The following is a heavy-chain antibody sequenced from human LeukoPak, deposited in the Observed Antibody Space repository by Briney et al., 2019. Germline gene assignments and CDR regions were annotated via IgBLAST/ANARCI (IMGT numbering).Heavy chain of an antibody. CDR2: INSDGSST. Sequence: GGSPRLSCAASGFTFSSYWMHWVRQAPGKGLVWVSRINSDGSSTNDADSVKGRFTISRDNAKNTLYLQMNSLRVEDTAVYYCARDYTTAVAGKLLGYWGQGTLVTVSS. V-gene: IGHV3-74*01. J-gene: IGHJ4*02. CDR3: ARDYTTAVAGKLLGY. CDR1: GFTFSSYW. D-gene: IGHD6-19*01.